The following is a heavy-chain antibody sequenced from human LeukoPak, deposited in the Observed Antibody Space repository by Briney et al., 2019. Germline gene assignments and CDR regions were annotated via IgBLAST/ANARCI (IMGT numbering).Heavy chain of an antibody. CDR3: VKEEVVRGAPFDY. Sequence: TGGSLRLSCAASGFTFSSYTMRWVRQAPGKGLEWVSAISGSGGSTYYADSVKGRFTISRDNSMNTLYLQMNSLRAEDTAVYHCVKEEVVRGAPFDYWGQGTLVTVSS. D-gene: IGHD3-10*01. CDR2: ISGSGGST. V-gene: IGHV3-23*01. CDR1: GFTFSSYT. J-gene: IGHJ4*02.